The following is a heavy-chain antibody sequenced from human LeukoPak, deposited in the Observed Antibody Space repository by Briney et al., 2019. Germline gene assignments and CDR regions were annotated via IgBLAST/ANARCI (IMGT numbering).Heavy chain of an antibody. Sequence: SETLSLTCAVYGGSFSAYYWNWIRQPPGKGLEWIEEINHSGSTNYNPSLKSRVTISVDTSKNQFSLKLSSVTAAGTSVYYCARLSVWDLYAFDIWGKGTTVTVSS. CDR3: ARLSVWDLYAFDI. CDR1: GGSFSAYY. CDR2: INHSGST. D-gene: IGHD1-26*01. J-gene: IGHJ3*02. V-gene: IGHV4-34*01.